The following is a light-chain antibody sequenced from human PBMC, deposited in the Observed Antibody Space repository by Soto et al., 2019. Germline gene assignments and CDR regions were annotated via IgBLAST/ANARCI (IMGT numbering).Light chain of an antibody. V-gene: IGKV1-39*01. CDR2: AAS. CDR1: QSISNW. Sequence: DIEMTQCRSTLSASVGDRVTITCRASQSISNWLAWYQQKPGKAPKLLIYAASSLQSGVPSRFSGSGSGTDFTLTISSLQPEDFATYYCQQSYSTLQTFGQGTKVDIK. CDR3: QQSYSTLQT. J-gene: IGKJ1*01.